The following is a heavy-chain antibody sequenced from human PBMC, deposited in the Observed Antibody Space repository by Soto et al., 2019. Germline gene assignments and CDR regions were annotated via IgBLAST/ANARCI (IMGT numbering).Heavy chain of an antibody. Sequence: ASVKVSCKASGGTFSSYAINWVRQAPGQGLEWMGGITPIFGTANYAQKFQGRVTITADESTSTAYMELSSLRSEDTAVYYCARDRTGGMATTFDYWGQGTLVTVSS. J-gene: IGHJ4*02. CDR1: GGTFSSYA. CDR2: ITPIFGTA. CDR3: ARDRTGGMATTFDY. D-gene: IGHD5-12*01. V-gene: IGHV1-69*13.